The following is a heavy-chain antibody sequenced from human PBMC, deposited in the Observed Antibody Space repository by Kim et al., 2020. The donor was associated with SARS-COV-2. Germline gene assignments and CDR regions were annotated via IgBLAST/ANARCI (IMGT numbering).Heavy chain of an antibody. Sequence: YAQKFQGRVTITADESTSTAYMELSSLRSEDTAVYYCALPGGVATTVFDYWGQGTLVTVSS. J-gene: IGHJ4*02. V-gene: IGHV1-69*01. D-gene: IGHD5-12*01. CDR3: ALPGGVATTVFDY.